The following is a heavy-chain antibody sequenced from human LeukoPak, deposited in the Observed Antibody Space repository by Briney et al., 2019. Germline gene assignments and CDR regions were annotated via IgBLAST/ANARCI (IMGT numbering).Heavy chain of an antibody. D-gene: IGHD2-2*01. CDR2: INHSGST. CDR1: GFTFKNAW. V-gene: IGHV4-34*01. J-gene: IGHJ4*02. CDR3: ARVRAGLGYCSSTSCHLHFDY. Sequence: PGGSLRLSCAASGFTFKNAWMNWVRQAPGKGLEWIGEINHSGSTNYNPSLKSRVTISVDTSKNQFSLKLSSVTAADTAVYYCARVRAGLGYCSSTSCHLHFDYWGQGTLVTVSS.